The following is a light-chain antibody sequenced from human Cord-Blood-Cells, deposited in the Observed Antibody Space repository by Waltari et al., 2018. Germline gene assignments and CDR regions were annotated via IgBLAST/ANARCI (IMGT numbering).Light chain of an antibody. V-gene: IGLV2-18*02. CDR1: SSDVGSYNR. Sequence: QSALTQPPSVSGSPGQSVTISCTGTSSDVGSYNRVPWYQQPPGTAPKLMIYEVSNRPSGVPDRFSGSKSGNTASLTISGLQAGDEADYYCSSYTSSSTFVVFGGGTKLTVL. CDR3: SSYTSSSTFVV. CDR2: EVS. J-gene: IGLJ2*01.